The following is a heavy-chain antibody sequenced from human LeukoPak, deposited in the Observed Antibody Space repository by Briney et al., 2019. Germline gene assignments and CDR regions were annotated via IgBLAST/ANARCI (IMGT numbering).Heavy chain of an antibody. V-gene: IGHV4-39*07. D-gene: IGHD2-15*01. CDR3: ASCSGGSCYWFGP. CDR2: IYYSGST. CDR1: GGSISSSSYY. J-gene: IGHJ5*02. Sequence: SETLSLTCTVSGGSISSSSYYWGWIRQPPGKGLEWIGSIYYSGSTYYNPSLKSRVTISADTSKNQFSLKLSSVTAADTAVYYCASCSGGSCYWFGPWGQGTLVTVSS.